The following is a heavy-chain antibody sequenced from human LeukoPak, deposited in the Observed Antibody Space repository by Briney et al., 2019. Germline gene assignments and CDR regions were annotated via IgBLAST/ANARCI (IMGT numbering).Heavy chain of an antibody. Sequence: PGGSLRLSCAASGFTVSSNYMSWVRQAPGKGLEWVTVIYSGGSTYYADSVKGRFTISRDNSKNTLYLQMNSLRAEDTAVYYCASNSVGVLAGHDAFDIWGQGTMVTVSS. CDR2: IYSGGST. V-gene: IGHV3-66*01. J-gene: IGHJ3*02. D-gene: IGHD2-8*02. CDR3: ASNSVGVLAGHDAFDI. CDR1: GFTVSSNY.